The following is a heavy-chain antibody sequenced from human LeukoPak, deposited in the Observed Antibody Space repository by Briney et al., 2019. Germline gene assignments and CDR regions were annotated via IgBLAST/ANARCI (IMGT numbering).Heavy chain of an antibody. CDR1: GGSISSYY. V-gene: IGHV4-59*01. Sequence: SETLSLTCTVSGGSISSYYWSWIRQPPGKGLEWIGYIYYSGSTNYNPSLKSRVTISVDTAKNQFSLKLSPLTAAATAVYYRARMGMRGYFDSWGQGTLVTVSS. D-gene: IGHD1-26*01. CDR3: ARMGMRGYFDS. J-gene: IGHJ4*02. CDR2: IYYSGST.